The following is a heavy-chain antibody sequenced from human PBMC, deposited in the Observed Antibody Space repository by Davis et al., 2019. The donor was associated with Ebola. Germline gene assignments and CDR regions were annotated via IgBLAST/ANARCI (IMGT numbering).Heavy chain of an antibody. CDR1: GVSISRHY. V-gene: IGHV4-34*01. J-gene: IGHJ4*02. Sequence: PLETLSLTCTVSGVSISRHYWSWIRQPPGKGLEWIGEINHRGSTKYNPSLKSRAILSIDTSKKQFSLKLSSVTAADTAVYYCASPHQIRGKDYFDCWGQGTLVTVSS. D-gene: IGHD2-2*01. CDR3: ASPHQIRGKDYFDC. CDR2: INHRGST.